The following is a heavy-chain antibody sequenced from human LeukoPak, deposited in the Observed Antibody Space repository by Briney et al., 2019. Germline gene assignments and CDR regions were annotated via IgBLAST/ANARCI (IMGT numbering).Heavy chain of an antibody. CDR1: GGSMTTHH. V-gene: IGHV4-59*11. Sequence: SETLSLTCTVSGGSMTTHHWNWIRQTPGKGLEWIGYVFDSGRTKENPSLKSRVTLSADTSKNQLSLRLSSVTAADTAVYYCAREGYYYDSSGYFDYWGQGTLVTVSS. CDR2: VFDSGRT. CDR3: AREGYYYDSSGYFDY. D-gene: IGHD3-22*01. J-gene: IGHJ4*02.